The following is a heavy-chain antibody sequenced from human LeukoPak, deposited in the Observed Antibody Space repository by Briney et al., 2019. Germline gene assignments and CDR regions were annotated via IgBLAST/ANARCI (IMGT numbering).Heavy chain of an antibody. CDR3: ATDPPFRDGYNYYYYYGMDV. CDR1: GFTFSSYS. J-gene: IGHJ6*02. Sequence: GGSLRLSCAASGFTFSSYSMNWVRQAPGKGLEWVGRIRSKTDGGTIDYAAPVKGRFTVSRDDSRNTLYLQMNSLKTEDTAVYYCATDPPFRDGYNYYYYYGMDVWGQGTTVTVSS. D-gene: IGHD5-24*01. V-gene: IGHV3-15*01. CDR2: IRSKTDGGTI.